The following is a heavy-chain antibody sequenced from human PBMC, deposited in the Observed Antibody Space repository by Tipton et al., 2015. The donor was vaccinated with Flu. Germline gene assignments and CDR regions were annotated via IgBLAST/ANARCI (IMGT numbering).Heavy chain of an antibody. D-gene: IGHD3-22*01. CDR1: GYTFTAHY. J-gene: IGHJ4*02. CDR3: GTSEYDTYDSYFDF. CDR2: INTGTGIT. V-gene: IGHV1-2*07. Sequence: QVQLVQSGAVVKKPGASVKVSCKASGYTFTAHYIHWVRQAPGQGLEWMGWINTGTGITNYAHKFQGAVTMTSDTSITTAYLEVHRLTSDDTAVYFCGTSEYDTYDSYFDFWGQGTLVTVSS.